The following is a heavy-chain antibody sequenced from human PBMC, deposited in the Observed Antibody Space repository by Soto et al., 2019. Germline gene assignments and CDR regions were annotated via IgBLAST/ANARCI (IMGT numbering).Heavy chain of an antibody. CDR3: ARLTAASRRNWFDP. D-gene: IGHD6-13*01. CDR2: IDPSGGYT. CDR1: GYTFTSYY. V-gene: IGHV1-46*01. J-gene: IGHJ5*02. Sequence: ASVKVSCKASGYTFTSYYMHWVRQAPGQGLEWMGVIDPSGGYTTYAQKFQGRVTMTRDTSTSTVYMELSSLRSDDTAVYYCARLTAASRRNWFDPWGQGTLVTAPQ.